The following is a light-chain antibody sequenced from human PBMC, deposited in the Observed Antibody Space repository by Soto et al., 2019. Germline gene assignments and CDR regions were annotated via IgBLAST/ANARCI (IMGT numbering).Light chain of an antibody. J-gene: IGKJ3*01. CDR2: AAS. Sequence: DIQLTQSPSFLSASVGDRVTITCRASQGISSYLAWYQQKPGKAPKLLIYAASTLQSGVPSRFSGSGSGTEFTLTISSLQPVDFATYYCQHRDTFGPGTKVDIK. CDR1: QGISSY. CDR3: QHRDT. V-gene: IGKV1-9*01.